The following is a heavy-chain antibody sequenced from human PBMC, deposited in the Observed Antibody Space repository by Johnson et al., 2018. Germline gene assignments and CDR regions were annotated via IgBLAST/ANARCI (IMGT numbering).Heavy chain of an antibody. D-gene: IGHD2-15*01. CDR1: GFTFSSYA. J-gene: IGHJ6*03. Sequence: VQLVQSGGGLVQPGGSLRLSCAASGFTFSSYAMHWVRQAPGKGLEYVSAISSNGGSTYYANSVKGRFTISRDNSKNTLYLQMGSLRAEDMAVYYCAREGVARVYYYYYYYMDVWGKGNTVTVSS. CDR3: AREGVARVYYYYYYYMDV. CDR2: ISSNGGST. V-gene: IGHV3-64*01.